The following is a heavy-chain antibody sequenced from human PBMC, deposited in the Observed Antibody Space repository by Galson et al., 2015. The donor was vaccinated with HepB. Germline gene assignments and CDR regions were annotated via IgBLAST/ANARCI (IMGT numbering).Heavy chain of an antibody. CDR2: ISSGSTYR. Sequence: GLEWLSHISSGSTYRYYADSVKGRFSVSRDNAKNSLFLQMNSLRAEDTAVYYCARANTYYYGSGTSLSDFDYWGREPWSPSPQ. D-gene: IGHD3-10*01. CDR3: ARANTYYYGSGTSLSDFDY. V-gene: IGHV3-11*06. J-gene: IGHJ4*02.